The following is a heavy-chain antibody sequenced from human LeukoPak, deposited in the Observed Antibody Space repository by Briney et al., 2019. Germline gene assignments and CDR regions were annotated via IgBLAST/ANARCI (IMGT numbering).Heavy chain of an antibody. CDR2: MSPNNGKT. J-gene: IGHJ5*02. CDR1: GYTFTTYD. D-gene: IGHD2-8*02. Sequence: ASVKVSCKASGYTFTTYDINWVRQATGRGLEWMGWMSPNNGKTGYAQKFQGRVTMTRDTSINTAYMELSSLTSEDTAVYYCARNPYGTGQFDPWGQGTPVTVSS. CDR3: ARNPYGTGQFDP. V-gene: IGHV1-8*01.